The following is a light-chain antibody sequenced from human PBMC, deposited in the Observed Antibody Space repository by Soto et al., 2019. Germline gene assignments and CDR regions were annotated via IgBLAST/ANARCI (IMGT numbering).Light chain of an antibody. J-gene: IGKJ1*01. Sequence: EVVMTQSPATLSVSPGERATLSCRASQSISSDLAWYQQKPGQAPRLLIYGASTRASDIPARFSGSGSGTEFTLTISSLQSEDFAVYYWQQYNNWPPWTFGQGTKVDFK. V-gene: IGKV3-15*01. CDR3: QQYNNWPPWT. CDR1: QSISSD. CDR2: GAS.